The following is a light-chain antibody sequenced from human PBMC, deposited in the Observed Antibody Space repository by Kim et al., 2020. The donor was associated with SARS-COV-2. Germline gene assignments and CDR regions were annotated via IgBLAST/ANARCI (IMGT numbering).Light chain of an antibody. V-gene: IGLV10-54*01. Sequence: QAGLTQPPSVSKGLRQTATLTCTGNSNNVGNQGAAWLQQHQGHPPKLLSYRNNNRPSGISERLSASRSGNTASLTITGLQPEDEADYYSSAWDSSLSAVVFGGGTQLTVL. CDR1: SNNVGNQG. CDR3: SAWDSSLSAVV. J-gene: IGLJ2*01. CDR2: RNN.